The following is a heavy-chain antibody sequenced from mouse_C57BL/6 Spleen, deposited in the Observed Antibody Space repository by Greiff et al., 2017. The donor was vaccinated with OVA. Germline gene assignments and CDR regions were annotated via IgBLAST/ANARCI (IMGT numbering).Heavy chain of an antibody. V-gene: IGHV7-3*01. CDR2: IRNKANGYTT. CDR3: ARYNYYGSPFAY. CDR1: GFTFTDYY. Sequence: EVHLVESGGGLVQPGGSLSLSCAASGFTFTDYYMSWVRQPPGKALEWLGFIRNKANGYTTEYSASVKGRFTISRDNSQSILYLQMNALRAEDSATYYCARYNYYGSPFAYWGQGTLVTVSA. J-gene: IGHJ3*01. D-gene: IGHD1-1*01.